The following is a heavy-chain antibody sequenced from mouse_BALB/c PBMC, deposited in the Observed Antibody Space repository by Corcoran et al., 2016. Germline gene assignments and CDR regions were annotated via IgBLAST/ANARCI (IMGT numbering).Heavy chain of an antibody. CDR3: ASGYDGRGAMDY. CDR2: IDPANGNT. V-gene: IGHV14-3*02. D-gene: IGHD2-2*01. CDR1: GFNIKDTY. J-gene: IGHJ4*01. Sequence: EVQLQQSGAELVKPGASVKLSCTASGFNIKDTYMHWVKQRPEQGLEWIGRIDPANGNTKYDPKFQGKATITADTSSNTAYLQLSILTSEDTAVYYCASGYDGRGAMDYWGQGTSVTVSS.